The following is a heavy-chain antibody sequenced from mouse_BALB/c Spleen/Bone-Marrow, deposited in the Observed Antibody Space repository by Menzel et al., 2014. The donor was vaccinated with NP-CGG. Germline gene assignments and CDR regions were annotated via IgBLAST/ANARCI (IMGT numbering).Heavy chain of an antibody. D-gene: IGHD1-1*01. CDR3: GRGTTVVRDY. J-gene: IGHJ2*01. CDR1: GYTFTSYV. CDR2: INPFNDGI. Sequence: EVQLQQSGPELVKPGASVKMSCMASGYTFTSYVMHWVKQKPGQGLVWIGYINPFNDGIEYNEKFKVKATQTSDKSSSKAYMELSSLASGDAAVYYCGRGTTVVRDYWGQGTTLTVSS. V-gene: IGHV1-14*01.